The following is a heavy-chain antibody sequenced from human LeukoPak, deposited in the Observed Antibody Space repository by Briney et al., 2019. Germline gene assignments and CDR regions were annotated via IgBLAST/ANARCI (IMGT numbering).Heavy chain of an antibody. V-gene: IGHV3-30*18. J-gene: IGHJ4*02. CDR2: ISYDGSNK. CDR1: GFTFSNAW. Sequence: GGSLRLSCAASGFTFSNAWMSWVRQAPGKGLEWVAVISYDGSNKYYADSVKGRFTISRDNSKNTLYLQMNSLRAEDTAVYYCAKGKYGGNFPDYFDYWGQGTLVTVSS. CDR3: AKGKYGGNFPDYFDY. D-gene: IGHD4-23*01.